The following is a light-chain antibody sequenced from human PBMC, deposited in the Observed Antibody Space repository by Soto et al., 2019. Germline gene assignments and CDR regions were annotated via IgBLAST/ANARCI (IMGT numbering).Light chain of an antibody. CDR1: QSVRSN. J-gene: IGKJ4*01. Sequence: EIVMTQSPATLSVSPGERVTLSCRASQSVRSNLAWYQQKPGQVPRVLIYGASTRAIGIPDRFSGSGSGTEFTHTISSLQSEDFTVYYCKHYNNLWGFGGGTKVEIK. V-gene: IGKV3-15*01. CDR3: KHYNNLWG. CDR2: GAS.